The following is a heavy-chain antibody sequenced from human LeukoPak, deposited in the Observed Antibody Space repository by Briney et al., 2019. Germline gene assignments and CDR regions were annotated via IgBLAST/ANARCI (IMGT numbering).Heavy chain of an antibody. Sequence: GGSLRLSCTASGFTFRNFAMSWVRQAPGKGLEWVSVATNIEATYYAESVKGRVTISRDKSKNTLYLQMNSLRPEDTATYYSATEEGFCTSFGCPARWHFDYCGRGTRVTVSS. D-gene: IGHD2-8*01. CDR1: GFTFRNFA. V-gene: IGHV3-23*01. CDR3: ATEEGFCTSFGCPARWHFDY. J-gene: IGHJ4*02. CDR2: ATNIEAT.